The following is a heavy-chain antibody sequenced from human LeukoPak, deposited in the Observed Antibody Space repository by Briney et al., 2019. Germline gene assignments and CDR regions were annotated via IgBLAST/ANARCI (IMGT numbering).Heavy chain of an antibody. CDR1: GGTFISYA. CDR3: VTAMVRGEYYYYGMDV. V-gene: IGHV1-69*10. Sequence: SVKVSCKASGGTFISYAISWVRQAPGQGLEWMGRIIPIFGIANYAQKFQGRVTITADKSTSTAYMELSSLRSEDTAVYYCVTAMVRGEYYYYGMDVWGQGTTVTVSS. D-gene: IGHD5-18*01. CDR2: IIPIFGIA. J-gene: IGHJ6*02.